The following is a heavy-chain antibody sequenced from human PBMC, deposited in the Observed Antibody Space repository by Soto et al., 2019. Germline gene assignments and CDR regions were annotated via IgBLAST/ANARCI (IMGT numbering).Heavy chain of an antibody. CDR2: IGGSGGST. D-gene: IGHD6-13*01. CDR3: AKREIAAAGSRFFDY. J-gene: IGHJ4*02. CDR1: GFTFSTYG. V-gene: IGHV3-23*01. Sequence: EVQLLQSGGGLVQPGGSLRLSCAASGFTFSTYGMSWVRQAPGKGLEWVSSIGGSGGSTYYADSVKGRFTISRDNSKNNLFVQMNSLRAEDTAVYYCAKREIAAAGSRFFDYWGQGSLVTVAS.